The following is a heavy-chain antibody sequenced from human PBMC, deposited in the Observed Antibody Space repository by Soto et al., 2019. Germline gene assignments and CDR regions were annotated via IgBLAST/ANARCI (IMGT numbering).Heavy chain of an antibody. Sequence: EASVKVSCKASGYTFTSYAMHWVRQAPGQRLEWMGWINAGTGNTKYSQKFQGRVTITRDTSAITAYMELSSLRSEHTAVYYCASEGIAVAGTVYYYCGMDVWGQGTTVTVSS. CDR1: GYTFTSYA. D-gene: IGHD6-19*01. V-gene: IGHV1-3*01. CDR3: ASEGIAVAGTVYYYCGMDV. CDR2: INAGTGNT. J-gene: IGHJ6*02.